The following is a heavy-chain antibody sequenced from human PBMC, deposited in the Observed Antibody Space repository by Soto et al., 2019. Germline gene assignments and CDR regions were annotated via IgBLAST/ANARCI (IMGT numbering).Heavy chain of an antibody. J-gene: IGHJ4*02. CDR3: ARWSYLDY. V-gene: IGHV3-23*01. CDR1: GFSFGSYA. CDR2: ISGSDGKT. D-gene: IGHD3-3*01. Sequence: GGSLRLSCVASGFSFGSYAPTWVRQAPGKGLEWVSTISGSDGKTFYADAVKGRFSISRDISQSTLYLQMNSLRADDTAIYYCARWSYLDYWGQGTRVTVSS.